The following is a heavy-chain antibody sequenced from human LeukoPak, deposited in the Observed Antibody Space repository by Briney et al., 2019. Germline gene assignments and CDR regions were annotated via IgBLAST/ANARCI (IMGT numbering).Heavy chain of an antibody. Sequence: SQTLSLTCTVSGGSISSGGYYWSWIRQHPGKGLEWIGYIYYSGSTYYNPSLKSRVTISVDTSKNQFSLKLSSVTATDTAVYYCARNNYSSGGGFDYWGQGTLVTVSS. D-gene: IGHD6-19*01. V-gene: IGHV4-31*03. CDR2: IYYSGST. CDR1: GGSISSGGYY. CDR3: ARNNYSSGGGFDY. J-gene: IGHJ4*02.